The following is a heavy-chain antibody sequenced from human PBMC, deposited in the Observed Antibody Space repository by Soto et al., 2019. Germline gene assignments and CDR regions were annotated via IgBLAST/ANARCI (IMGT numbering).Heavy chain of an antibody. J-gene: IGHJ4*02. Sequence: PVGSLRLSCAASGFTFSSYAMSWVRQAPGKGLEWVSAISAGADFTYYAGSVKGRFTISRDNSKNTLYVQMSSLRAEDTALYYCAKGKYYASGNYYNNLDYWGQGTVVTVSS. CDR3: AKGKYYASGNYYNNLDY. V-gene: IGHV3-23*01. D-gene: IGHD3-10*01. CDR1: GFTFSSYA. CDR2: ISAGADFT.